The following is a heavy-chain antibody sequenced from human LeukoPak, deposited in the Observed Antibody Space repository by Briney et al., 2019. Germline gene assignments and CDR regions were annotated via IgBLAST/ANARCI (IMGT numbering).Heavy chain of an antibody. V-gene: IGHV3-23*01. CDR3: AKRHDSSGYYYVPPYFDY. D-gene: IGHD3-22*01. CDR1: GFTFSSYA. Sequence: GGSLRLSCAASGFTFSSYAMSWVRQAPGKGLEWVSAISGSGGSTYYADSVKGRFTISRDNSKNTLYLQMNSLRAEDTAVYYCAKRHDSSGYYYVPPYFDYWGQGTLVTVSS. J-gene: IGHJ4*02. CDR2: ISGSGGST.